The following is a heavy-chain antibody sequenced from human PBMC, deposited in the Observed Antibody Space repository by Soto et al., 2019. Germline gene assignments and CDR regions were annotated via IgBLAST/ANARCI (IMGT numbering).Heavy chain of an antibody. CDR1: GFTYTRYS. J-gene: IGHJ4*02. CDR2: ISSTTNYI. CDR3: ARDHEWLPFDY. V-gene: IGHV3-21*06. Sequence: GGSLRLSCAASGFTYTRYSMNWVRQAPGKGLEWVSSISSTTNYIYYGDSMKGRFTISRDNAKNSLYLEMNSLRAEDTAVYYCARDHEWLPFDYWGQGTLVTVPS. D-gene: IGHD3-3*01.